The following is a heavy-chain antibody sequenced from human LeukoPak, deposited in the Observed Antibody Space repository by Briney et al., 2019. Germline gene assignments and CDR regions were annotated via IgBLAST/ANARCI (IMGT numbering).Heavy chain of an antibody. D-gene: IGHD3-10*01. Sequence: GGSLRLSCAASGLTFSSYWMSWVRQAPGKGLEWVSYISSSGSTIYYADSVKGRFTISRDNAKNSLYLQMNSLRAEDTAVYYRARGGSNVLQWLSGYWGQGTLVTVSS. CDR1: GLTFSSYW. J-gene: IGHJ4*02. V-gene: IGHV3-48*04. CDR2: ISSSGSTI. CDR3: ARGGSNVLQWLSGY.